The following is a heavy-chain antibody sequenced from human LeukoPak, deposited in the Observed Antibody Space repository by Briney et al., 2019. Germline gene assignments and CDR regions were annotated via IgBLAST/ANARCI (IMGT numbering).Heavy chain of an antibody. CDR2: ISYDGSNK. J-gene: IGHJ4*02. D-gene: IGHD2-2*01. CDR3: AKDWAPLGYCSSTSCYSDY. V-gene: IGHV3-30*18. Sequence: GGSLRLSCAASGFTFSSYGMHWVRQAPGKGLEWVAAISYDGSNKYYADSVKGRFTISRDNSKNTLYLQMNSLRAEDTAVYYCAKDWAPLGYCSSTSCYSDYWGQGTLVTVSS. CDR1: GFTFSSYG.